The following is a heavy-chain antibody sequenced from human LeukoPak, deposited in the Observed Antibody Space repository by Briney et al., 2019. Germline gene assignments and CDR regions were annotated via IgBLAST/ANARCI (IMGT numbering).Heavy chain of an antibody. V-gene: IGHV3-30*02. Sequence: GGSLRLSCAASGFTLSTYGMHWVRQAPGKGLEGVAFIRYDGSNKYYADSVKGRFTTSRDNSKNTLYLQMNSLRPEDTAVYYCARLATHGDYWGQGTLVTISS. J-gene: IGHJ4*02. CDR2: IRYDGSNK. D-gene: IGHD5-24*01. CDR3: ARLATHGDY. CDR1: GFTLSTYG.